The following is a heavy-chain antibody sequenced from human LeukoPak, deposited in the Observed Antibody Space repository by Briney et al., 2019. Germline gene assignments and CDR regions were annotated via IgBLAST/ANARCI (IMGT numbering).Heavy chain of an antibody. Sequence: NPGGSLRLSCAASGFTFSSYSMNWVRQAPGKGLEWVSSISSSSSYIYYADSVKGRFTISRDNAKNSLYLQLNRLRVEDTATYFCARDTTHTHYGDAFDLWGQGTLVAVSS. D-gene: IGHD4-17*01. CDR2: ISSSSSYI. CDR1: GFTFSSYS. J-gene: IGHJ3*01. CDR3: ARDTTHTHYGDAFDL. V-gene: IGHV3-21*01.